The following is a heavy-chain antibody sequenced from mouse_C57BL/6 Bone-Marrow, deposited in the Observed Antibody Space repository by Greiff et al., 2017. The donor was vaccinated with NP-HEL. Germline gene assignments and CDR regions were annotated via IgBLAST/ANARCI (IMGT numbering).Heavy chain of an antibody. Sequence: QVQLQQPGAELVKPGASVKLSCKASGYTFTSYWMHWVKQRPGQGLEWIGMIHPNSGSTNYNEKFKSKATLTVDKSSSTAYMQLSSLTSEDSAVYTCAREVNLLLGYFDVWGTGTTVTVSS. CDR2: IHPNSGST. V-gene: IGHV1-64*01. J-gene: IGHJ1*03. CDR1: GYTFTSYW. D-gene: IGHD1-1*01. CDR3: AREVNLLLGYFDV.